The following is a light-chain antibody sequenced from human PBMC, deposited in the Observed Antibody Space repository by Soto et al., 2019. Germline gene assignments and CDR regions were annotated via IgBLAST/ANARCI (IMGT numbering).Light chain of an antibody. CDR1: SSDVGGYNY. Sequence: QSALTPPASVSGSPGQSITISCTGTSSDVGGYNYVSWYQQHPGKAPKLMIYDGSTRPSGVSNRFSGSKSGNTASLTISGLQAEDEAEYYCSSYTSSSTLGVVFGGGTKLTVL. CDR2: DGS. CDR3: SSYTSSSTLGVV. V-gene: IGLV2-14*01. J-gene: IGLJ2*01.